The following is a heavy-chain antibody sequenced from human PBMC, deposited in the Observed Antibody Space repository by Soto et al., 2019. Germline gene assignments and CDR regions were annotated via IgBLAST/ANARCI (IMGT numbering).Heavy chain of an antibody. CDR3: AGVDGYGEGNDH. CDR2: ISSSGSTI. D-gene: IGHD4-17*01. J-gene: IGHJ4*02. Sequence: QVQLVESGGGLVKPGGSLRLSCAASGFTFSDYYMSWIRQDPVKGLERVSYISSSGSTIYYADSVKGRFTISRDNAKNSLYLQMNRLRAEGTAVYYCAGVDGYGEGNDHWGQGTLVTVSS. V-gene: IGHV3-11*01. CDR1: GFTFSDYY.